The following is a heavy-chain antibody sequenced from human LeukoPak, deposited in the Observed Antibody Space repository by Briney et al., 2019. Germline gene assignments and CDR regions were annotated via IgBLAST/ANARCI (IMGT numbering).Heavy chain of an antibody. D-gene: IGHD5-18*01. J-gene: IGHJ4*02. CDR1: GGSISSSSYY. V-gene: IGHV4-39*01. CDR3: VRQRGYRYGEIDY. Sequence: PSETLSLTCIVSGGSISSSSYYWGWNRQPPGKGLEWIGSIYYSGSTYYNPSLKSRVTISSDTAKNQFTLKLSSVTAVDTAVYYCVRQRGYRYGEIDYWGQGTLVTVSS. CDR2: IYYSGST.